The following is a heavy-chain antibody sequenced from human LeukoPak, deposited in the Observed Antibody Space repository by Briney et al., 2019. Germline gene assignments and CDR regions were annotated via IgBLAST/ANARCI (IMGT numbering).Heavy chain of an antibody. CDR2: IYYSGST. D-gene: IGHD6-13*01. CDR1: GASISSSSYY. J-gene: IGHJ4*02. V-gene: IGHV4-39*01. Sequence: SETLSLTCTVSGASISSSSYYWGWIPQPPGKGLEWIGSIYYSGSTHYNPSLKSRVTISVDTSKNQFPLKLSYVTAEDTAVYYCARGGSSWYDYFGYWGQGTLVTVSS. CDR3: ARGGSSWYDYFGY.